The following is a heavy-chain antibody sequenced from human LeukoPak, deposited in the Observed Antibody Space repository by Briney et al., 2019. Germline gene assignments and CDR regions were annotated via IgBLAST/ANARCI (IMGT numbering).Heavy chain of an antibody. D-gene: IGHD1-26*01. Sequence: SETLSLTCAISAGSFSTYYWNWIRQPPGKGLEWIGEINRSGDTNYNPSLKSRVTISVDTSKNQFSLNLNSVTSADTAVYYCARLSVGAVYLNHWGQGTLVTVSS. V-gene: IGHV4-34*01. CDR3: ARLSVGAVYLNH. CDR1: AGSFSTYY. J-gene: IGHJ5*02. CDR2: INRSGDT.